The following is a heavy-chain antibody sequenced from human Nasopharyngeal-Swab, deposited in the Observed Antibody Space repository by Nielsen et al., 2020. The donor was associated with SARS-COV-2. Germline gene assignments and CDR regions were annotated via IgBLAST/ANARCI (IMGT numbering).Heavy chain of an antibody. CDR2: IRQDGNEK. J-gene: IGHJ4*02. CDR3: ASSTVGAFDY. V-gene: IGHV3-7*01. CDR1: GLPFSAYG. D-gene: IGHD1-26*01. Sequence: GESLKISCSAAGLPFSAYGMHWVRQAPGKGLEWVANIRQDGNEKYYVDSVKGRFTISRDNAKNSLYLQMNSLRVEDTAVYYCASSTVGAFDYWGQGTLVTVSS.